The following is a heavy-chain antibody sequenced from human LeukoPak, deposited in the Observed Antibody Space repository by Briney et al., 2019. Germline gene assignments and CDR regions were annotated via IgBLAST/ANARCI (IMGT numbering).Heavy chain of an antibody. CDR2: ISGSGGST. V-gene: IGHV3-23*01. J-gene: IGHJ4*02. D-gene: IGHD1-26*01. CDR3: AKAVRATRLDY. CDR1: GFTFSSYS. Sequence: GGSLRLSCAASGFTFSSYSMNWVRQAPGKGLEWVSAISGSGGSTYYADSVKGRFTISRDNSKNTLYLQMNSLRAEDTAVYYCAKAVRATRLDYWGQGTLVTVSS.